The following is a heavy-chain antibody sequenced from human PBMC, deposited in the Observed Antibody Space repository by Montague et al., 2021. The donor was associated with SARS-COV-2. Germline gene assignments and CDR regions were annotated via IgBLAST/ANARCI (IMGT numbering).Heavy chain of an antibody. CDR2: IYTSGST. CDR1: IGSISSGSYY. CDR3: ARGGYSSGWNGLHWFDP. Sequence: TLSLTCTVSIGSISSGSYYWSWIRQPAGKGLEWFGRIYTSGSTKYXXXLKSRVTISVDTSKNQFSLKLSSVTAADTAVYYCARGGYSSGWNGLHWFDPWGQGTLVTVSS. V-gene: IGHV4-61*02. J-gene: IGHJ5*02. D-gene: IGHD6-25*01.